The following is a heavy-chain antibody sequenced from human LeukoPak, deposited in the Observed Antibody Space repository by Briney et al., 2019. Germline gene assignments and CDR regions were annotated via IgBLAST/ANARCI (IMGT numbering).Heavy chain of an antibody. CDR3: ARGRSSSSWYFGPPFDY. CDR1: GGSFSGYY. CDR2: INHSGST. J-gene: IGHJ4*02. V-gene: IGHV4-34*01. D-gene: IGHD6-13*01. Sequence: PSETLSLTCAVYGGSFSGYYWSWIRQPPGKGLEWSGEINHSGSTNYNPSLKSRVTISVDTSKNQFSLKLSSVTAADTAVYYCARGRSSSSWYFGPPFDYWGQGTLVTVSS.